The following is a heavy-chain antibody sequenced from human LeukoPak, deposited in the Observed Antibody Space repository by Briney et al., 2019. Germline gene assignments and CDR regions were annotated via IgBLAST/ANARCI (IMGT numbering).Heavy chain of an antibody. D-gene: IGHD3-3*01. CDR2: IAHDGRSK. V-gene: IGHV3-30*04. CDR1: GFTFSNYA. Sequence: PGRSLRLSCAASGFTFSNYAMHWVRQAPGKGLEWVAVIAHDGRSKYYADSVKGRYTISRDNSKNTLYLQMNSLRAEDTALYYCASSDISFGYNYYGMDVWGQGITVTVSS. CDR3: ASSDISFGYNYYGMDV. J-gene: IGHJ6*02.